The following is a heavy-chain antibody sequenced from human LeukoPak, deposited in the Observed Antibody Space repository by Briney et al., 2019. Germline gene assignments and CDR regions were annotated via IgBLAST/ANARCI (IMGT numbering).Heavy chain of an antibody. D-gene: IGHD3-22*01. CDR2: INPNSGGT. Sequence: ASVKVSCKASGYTFTSYGISWVRQAPGQGLEWMGWINPNSGGTNYAQKFQGRVTMTRDTSISTAYMELSRLRSDDTAVYYCASAPAGYYDSSGYLDYWGQGTLVTVSS. CDR3: ASAPAGYYDSSGYLDY. V-gene: IGHV1-2*02. J-gene: IGHJ4*02. CDR1: GYTFTSYG.